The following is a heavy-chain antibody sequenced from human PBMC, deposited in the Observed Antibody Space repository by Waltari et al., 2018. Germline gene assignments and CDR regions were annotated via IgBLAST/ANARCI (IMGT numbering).Heavy chain of an antibody. CDR3: ARASSSSSYDA. Sequence: EVQLVESGGGLVQPGGSLRLPCAVSGFTFSDYWMSWVRQAPGKGLEWVANIKEDGSVTNYVDSVKGRFTISRDNARNSLFLQMNSLRDEDTAIYYCARASSSSSYDAWGQGTLVTVSS. CDR2: IKEDGSVT. J-gene: IGHJ5*02. V-gene: IGHV3-7*04. CDR1: GFTFSDYW. D-gene: IGHD6-6*01.